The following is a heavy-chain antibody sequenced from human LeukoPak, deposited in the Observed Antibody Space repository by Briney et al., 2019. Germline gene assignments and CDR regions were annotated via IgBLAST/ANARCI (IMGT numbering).Heavy chain of an antibody. CDR3: ARAPSYYDSSGYLY. J-gene: IGHJ4*02. CDR1: GFTFSSYW. Sequence: GGSLRLSCAASGFTFSSYWMSWVRQAPGKGLEWVANIKQDGSEKYYVDSVKGRFTISRDNAKNSLYLQMNSLRAEDTAVYYCARAPSYYDSSGYLYWGQGTLVTVSS. V-gene: IGHV3-7*01. CDR2: IKQDGSEK. D-gene: IGHD3-22*01.